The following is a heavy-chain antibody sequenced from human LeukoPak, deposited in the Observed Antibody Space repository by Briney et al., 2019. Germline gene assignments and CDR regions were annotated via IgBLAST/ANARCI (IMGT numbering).Heavy chain of an antibody. CDR3: AKKRTMIVVVNDAFDI. CDR1: GFTFSSYG. D-gene: IGHD3-22*01. V-gene: IGHV3-30*18. J-gene: IGHJ3*02. CDR2: ISYDGSNK. Sequence: GGPLRLSCAASGFTFSSYGMHWVRQAPGKGLEWVAVISYDGSNKYYADSVKGRFTISRDNSKNTLYLQMNSLRAEDTAVYYCAKKRTMIVVVNDAFDIWGQGTMVTVSS.